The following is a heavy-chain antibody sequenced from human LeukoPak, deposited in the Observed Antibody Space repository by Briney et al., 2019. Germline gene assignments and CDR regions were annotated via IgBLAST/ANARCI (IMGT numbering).Heavy chain of an antibody. V-gene: IGHV3-23*01. J-gene: IGHJ1*01. D-gene: IGHD2-2*01. CDR3: AKLYGRYCSSTSCPGRYFQH. Sequence: GGSLRLSCAASGFTFSSYAMSWVRQAPGKGLEWVSAISGSGGSTYYADSVKGRFTISRDNSKNTLYLQMNSLRAEDTAVYYCAKLYGRYCSSTSCPGRYFQHWGQGTLVTVSS. CDR1: GFTFSSYA. CDR2: ISGSGGST.